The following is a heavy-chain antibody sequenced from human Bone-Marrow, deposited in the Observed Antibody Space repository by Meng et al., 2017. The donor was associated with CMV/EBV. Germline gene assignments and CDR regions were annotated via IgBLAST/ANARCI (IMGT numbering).Heavy chain of an antibody. CDR3: ARGLPIVVVPAAIPGGDDAFDI. D-gene: IGHD2-2*01. J-gene: IGHJ3*02. V-gene: IGHV3-21*04. CDR1: GFTFSSYW. Sequence: GESLKISCAASGFTFSSYWMHWVRQAPGKGLEWVSSISSSSGYIYYADSVKGRFTISRDNAKNSLYLQMNSLRAEDTAVYYCARGLPIVVVPAAIPGGDDAFDIWGQGTMVTVSS. CDR2: ISSSSGYI.